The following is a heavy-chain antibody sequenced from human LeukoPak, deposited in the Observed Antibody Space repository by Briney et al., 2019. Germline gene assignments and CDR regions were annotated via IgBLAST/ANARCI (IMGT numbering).Heavy chain of an antibody. CDR1: GFIFSTYG. CDR3: GKHDSSSKY. CDR2: IRPDGSDK. J-gene: IGHJ4*02. Sequence: GGSLRLSCAASGFIFSTYGMHWVRQAPGKGLEWVAFIRPDGSDKYYAGSVKGRFTISRDNFKNTLYLQMNSLRAEDTAVYYCGKHDSSSKYWGQGTLVTVSS. V-gene: IGHV3-30*02. D-gene: IGHD3-22*01.